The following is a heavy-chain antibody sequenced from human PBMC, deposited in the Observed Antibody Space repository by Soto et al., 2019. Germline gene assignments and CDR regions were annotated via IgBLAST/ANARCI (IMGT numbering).Heavy chain of an antibody. CDR3: AKDLMVRRPYHYYYGMDV. V-gene: IGHV3-30*18. J-gene: IGHJ6*02. CDR2: ISYDGSNK. CDR1: GFTFSSYG. Sequence: QVQLVESGGGVVQPGRSLRLSCAASGFTFSSYGMHWVRQAPGKGLEWVAVISYDGSNKYYADSVKGRFTISRDNSKNTLYLQMNSLRAEDTAVYYCAKDLMVRRPYHYYYGMDVWGQETTVTVSS. D-gene: IGHD3-10*01.